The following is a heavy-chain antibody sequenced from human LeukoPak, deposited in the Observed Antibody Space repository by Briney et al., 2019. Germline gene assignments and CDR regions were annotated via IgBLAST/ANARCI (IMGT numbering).Heavy chain of an antibody. V-gene: IGHV3-53*01. D-gene: IGHD6-19*01. CDR1: GFTVSSNY. J-gene: IGHJ3*02. Sequence: GGSLRLSCAASGFTVSSNYMSWVRQAPGKGLEWVSVIYSGGSTYYADSVKGRFTISRDISKNTLYLQMNSLRAEDTAVYYCARGQAVAGRPPAFDIWGQGTMVTVSS. CDR2: IYSGGST. CDR3: ARGQAVAGRPPAFDI.